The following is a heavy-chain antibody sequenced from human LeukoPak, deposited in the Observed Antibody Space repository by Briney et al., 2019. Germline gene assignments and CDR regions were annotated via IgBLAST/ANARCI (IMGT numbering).Heavy chain of an antibody. CDR3: ARLRVPAADNWFDP. V-gene: IGHV4-39*01. Sequence: SETLSLTCTVSGGSISSSSYYWGWIRQLPGKGLEWIGSIYYSGSTYYNPSLKSRVTISVDTSKNQFSLKLSSVTAADTAVYYCARLRVPAADNWFDPWGQGTQVTVSS. CDR1: GGSISSSSYY. D-gene: IGHD2-2*01. CDR2: IYYSGST. J-gene: IGHJ5*02.